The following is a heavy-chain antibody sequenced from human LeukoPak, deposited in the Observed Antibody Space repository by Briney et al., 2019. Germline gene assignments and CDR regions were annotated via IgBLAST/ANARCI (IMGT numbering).Heavy chain of an antibody. D-gene: IGHD2-15*01. CDR2: INHSGST. V-gene: IGHV4-34*01. CDR1: GGSFSAYY. CDR3: ARGVVAATSFNWFDP. J-gene: IGHJ5*02. Sequence: SETLSLTCAVHGGSFSAYYWSWIRQSPGKGLEWIGEINHSGSTNDNPSLKSRVTISVDTSKNQFSLKLRSVTAADTAVYYCARGVVAATSFNWFDPWGQGTLVTVSS.